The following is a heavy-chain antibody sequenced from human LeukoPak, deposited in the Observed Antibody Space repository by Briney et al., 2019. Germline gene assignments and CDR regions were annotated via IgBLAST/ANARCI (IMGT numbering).Heavy chain of an antibody. J-gene: IGHJ4*02. CDR1: GGSISSYH. CDR3: ARDPITIFGVATIDY. D-gene: IGHD3-3*01. CDR2: IYTRGSP. Sequence: TSETLSLTCTVSGGSISSYHGRGTRQPAGRGLEWFGRIYTRGSPNHHPPLKSRVTMSVDASKIHFSLKLSSVTAADTAVYYCARDPITIFGVATIDYWGQGTLVTVSS. V-gene: IGHV4-4*07.